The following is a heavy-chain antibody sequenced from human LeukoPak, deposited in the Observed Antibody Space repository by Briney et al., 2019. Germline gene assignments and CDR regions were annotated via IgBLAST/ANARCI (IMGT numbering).Heavy chain of an antibody. D-gene: IGHD1-1*01. CDR1: GGSISGYY. Sequence: PSETLSLTCTVSGGSISGYYWNWIRQPPGKGLEWIGYIYYSGSTNYRPSLKSRVTMSVDTSKNQFSLKLNSVTAADTAVYYCARRGGTGDWYFDLWGRGTLVTVSS. J-gene: IGHJ2*01. V-gene: IGHV4-59*08. CDR2: IYYSGST. CDR3: ARRGGTGDWYFDL.